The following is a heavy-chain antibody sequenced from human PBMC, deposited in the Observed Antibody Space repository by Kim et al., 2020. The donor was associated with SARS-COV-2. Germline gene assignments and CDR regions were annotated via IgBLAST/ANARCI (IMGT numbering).Heavy chain of an antibody. CDR2: NTKYAGRT. J-gene: IGHJ4*02. CDR1: GYNINNFA. V-gene: IGHV3-23*01. D-gene: IGHD6-25*01. Sequence: GGFLRLSCSASGYNINNFAIIWIRQAPWKGLEWFSANTKYAGRTYYADLVRVRFTISSDISKNMVYLQMDSLKDEDKGRYYCSKDHTISGRPTFDYFVQG. CDR3: SKDHTISGRPTFDY.